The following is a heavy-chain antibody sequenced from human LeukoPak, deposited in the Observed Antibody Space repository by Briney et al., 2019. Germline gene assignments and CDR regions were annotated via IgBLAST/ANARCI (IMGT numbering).Heavy chain of an antibody. CDR1: GFTFSSYA. CDR2: ISGSGGST. CDR3: AKDPGYCSGGSCDHFDY. V-gene: IGHV3-23*01. D-gene: IGHD2-15*01. J-gene: IGHJ4*02. Sequence: GGSLRLSCAASGFTFSSYAMSWVHQAPGKGLEWVSAISGSGGSTYYADSVKGRFTISRDNSKNTLYLQMNSLRAEDTAVYYCAKDPGYCSGGSCDHFDYWGQGTLVTVSS.